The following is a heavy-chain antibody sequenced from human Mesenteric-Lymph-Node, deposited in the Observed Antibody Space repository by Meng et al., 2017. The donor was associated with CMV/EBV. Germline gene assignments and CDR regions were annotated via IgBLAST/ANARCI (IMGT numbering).Heavy chain of an antibody. CDR3: AREVWQQLVPNYFDY. CDR2: IIPIFGTA. J-gene: IGHJ4*03. CDR1: GGTFSSYA. Sequence: SVKVSCKASGGTFSSYAISWVRQAPGQGLEWMGGIIPIFGTANYAQKFQGRVTITTDESTSTAYMELSSLRSEDTAVYYCAREVWQQLVPNYFDYWGQGTTVTVSS. V-gene: IGHV1-69*05. D-gene: IGHD6-13*01.